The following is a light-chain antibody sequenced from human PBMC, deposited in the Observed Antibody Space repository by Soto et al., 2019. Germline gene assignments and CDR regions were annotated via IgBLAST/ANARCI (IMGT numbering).Light chain of an antibody. CDR1: NIGSRT. J-gene: IGLJ2*01. CDR3: QVWDSSGDHPL. Sequence: SYELTQPPSVSLAPGKTARITCGGNNIGSRTVHWYQQRPGQAPVMVIYFDSDRPSGIPERFSGSNSGNTATLTISRVEAGDEADYHCQVWDSSGDHPLFGGGTKLTVL. V-gene: IGLV3-21*04. CDR2: FDS.